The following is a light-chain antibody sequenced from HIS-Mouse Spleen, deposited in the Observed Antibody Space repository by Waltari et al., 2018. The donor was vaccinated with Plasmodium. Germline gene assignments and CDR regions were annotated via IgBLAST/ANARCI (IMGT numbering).Light chain of an antibody. Sequence: EIVMTQSPATLSLSPGERATLSCRASQSVSSSYLSWYQQKHGQAPRLLIYGASTRATGIPARFSGSGSGTDFTLTISSLQPEDFAVYYCQQDYNLPYTFGQGTKLEIK. J-gene: IGKJ2*01. CDR2: GAS. CDR3: QQDYNLPYT. V-gene: IGKV3D-7*01. CDR1: QSVSSSY.